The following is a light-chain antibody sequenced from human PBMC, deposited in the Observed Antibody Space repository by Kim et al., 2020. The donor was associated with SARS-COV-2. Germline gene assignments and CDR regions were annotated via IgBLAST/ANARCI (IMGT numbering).Light chain of an antibody. Sequence: SYELTQPPSVSVSPGQTASITCSGDRLGDKYTSWYQQKPGQAPVVVLYQDNKRPSGIPERFSGSSFGNTATLTISGTQAMDEADYYCQAWVASTAFFGGGTQLTVL. V-gene: IGLV3-1*01. CDR2: QDN. CDR3: QAWVASTAF. CDR1: RLGDKY. J-gene: IGLJ2*01.